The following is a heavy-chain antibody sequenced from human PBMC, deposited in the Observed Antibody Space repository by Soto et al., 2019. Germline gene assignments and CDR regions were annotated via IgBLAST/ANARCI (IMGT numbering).Heavy chain of an antibody. CDR1: GFAFRTYA. CDR3: AKTGPYCGGDCSRYFYGMDV. V-gene: IGHV3-23*01. J-gene: IGHJ6*02. Sequence: GGSLRLSCAASGFAFRTYAMAWVRQAPGKGLEWVSGIWWSGDRTFYADSVKGRFTISRDNSRNTLYLQMYSLTAEDTALYYCAKTGPYCGGDCSRYFYGMDVWGQGTTVTVSS. D-gene: IGHD2-21*02. CDR2: IWWSGDRT.